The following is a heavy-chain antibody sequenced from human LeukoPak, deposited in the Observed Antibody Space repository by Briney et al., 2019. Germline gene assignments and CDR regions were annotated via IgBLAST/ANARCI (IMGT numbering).Heavy chain of an antibody. V-gene: IGHV3-48*03. CDR2: ISSSGSTI. D-gene: IGHD1-26*01. Sequence: GGSLRLSYAASGFTFSSYEMNWVRQAPGKGLEWVTYISSSGSTIYYADSVKGRFTISRDNAKNSLYLQMNSLRAEDTAVYYCARGPVGRDYYYYYMDVWGKGTTVTISS. J-gene: IGHJ6*03. CDR3: ARGPVGRDYYYYYMDV. CDR1: GFTFSSYE.